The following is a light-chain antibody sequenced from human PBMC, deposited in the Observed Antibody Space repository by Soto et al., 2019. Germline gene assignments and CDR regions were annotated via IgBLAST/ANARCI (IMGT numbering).Light chain of an antibody. CDR3: HQYNFTPWT. CDR2: AAS. J-gene: IGKJ1*01. Sequence: VLTQSPGTLSLSPGERATLSCRASQSVSSYFAWYQQRPGQAPRLLIYAASSRATGIPDRFSGSGSGTYFPLTISRLEPEDFAMYYCHQYNFTPWTFGKGTRVKIK. V-gene: IGKV3-20*01. CDR1: QSVSSY.